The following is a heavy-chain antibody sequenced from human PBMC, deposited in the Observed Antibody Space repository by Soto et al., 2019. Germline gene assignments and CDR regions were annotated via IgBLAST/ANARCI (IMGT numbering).Heavy chain of an antibody. CDR2: IYHSGST. Sequence: PSETRSLTCAVSSDSISRGAYSWSWIRQPPGKGLEWIGYIYHSGSTYYNPSLKSRVTISVDRSKNQFSLKLSSVTAADTAVYYCARVPDRWGQGTLVTSPQ. V-gene: IGHV4-30-2*01. CDR1: SDSISRGAYS. CDR3: ARVPDR. J-gene: IGHJ5*02. D-gene: IGHD2-2*01.